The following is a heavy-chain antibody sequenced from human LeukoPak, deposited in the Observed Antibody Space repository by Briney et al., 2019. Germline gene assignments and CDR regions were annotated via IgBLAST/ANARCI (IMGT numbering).Heavy chain of an antibody. V-gene: IGHV3-30*18. D-gene: IGHD3-16*02. CDR3: AKSLLDYSYYFFGMDV. CDR1: GFTSRTYG. J-gene: IGHJ6*02. CDR2: ISYDGRSE. Sequence: GRSLRLSCTMSGFTSRTYGMHWVRQTPGKWLEWVASISYDGRSEYFVDSVKGRFTISRDDSKNTMSLQMNSLRPDDTAVYYCAKSLLDYSYYFFGMDVWGHGTTVTVSS.